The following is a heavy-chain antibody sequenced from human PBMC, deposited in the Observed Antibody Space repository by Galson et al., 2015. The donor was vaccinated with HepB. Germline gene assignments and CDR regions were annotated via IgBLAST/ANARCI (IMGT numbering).Heavy chain of an antibody. CDR3: ARAFDGDYVSYFDY. CDR1: GFTFSSYD. J-gene: IGHJ4*02. D-gene: IGHD4-17*01. CDR2: IGTAGDT. V-gene: IGHV3-13*01. Sequence: SLRLSCAASGFTFSSYDMHWVRQATGKGLEWVSAIGTAGDTYYPGSVKGRFTISRENAKNSLYLQMNSLRAGDTAVYYCARAFDGDYVSYFDYWGQGTLVTVSS.